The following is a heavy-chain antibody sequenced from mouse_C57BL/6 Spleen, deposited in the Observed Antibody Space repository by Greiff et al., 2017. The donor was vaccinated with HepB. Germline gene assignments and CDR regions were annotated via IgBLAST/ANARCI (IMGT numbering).Heavy chain of an antibody. CDR1: GYTFTSYW. D-gene: IGHD1-1*01. Sequence: VQLQQPGAELVKPGASVKMSCKASGYTFTSYWITWVKQRPGQGLEWIGDIYPGSGSTNYNEKFKSKATLTVDTSSSTAYMQLSSLTSEDSAVYYWAGYYYGSSWGDYWGQGTTLTVSS. CDR3: AGYYYGSSWGDY. CDR2: IYPGSGST. V-gene: IGHV1-55*01. J-gene: IGHJ2*01.